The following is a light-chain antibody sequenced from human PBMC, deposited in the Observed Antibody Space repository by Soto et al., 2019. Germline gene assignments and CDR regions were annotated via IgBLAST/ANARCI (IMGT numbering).Light chain of an antibody. Sequence: EIVLTQSPGTLSLSPGERATLSCRASQSVSNSYLAWYQQKPGQAPRLLIYAASSRATGIPDRFSGSGSGTDFTLTISSLQPEDSATYYCLQDINYPWTFGQGTKVEIK. V-gene: IGKV3-20*01. CDR3: LQDINYPWT. CDR1: QSVSNSY. J-gene: IGKJ1*01. CDR2: AAS.